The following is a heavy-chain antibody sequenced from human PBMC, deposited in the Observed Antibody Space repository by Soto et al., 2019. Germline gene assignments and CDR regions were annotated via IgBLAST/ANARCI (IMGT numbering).Heavy chain of an antibody. D-gene: IGHD3-16*01. V-gene: IGHV1-18*01. CDR1: GYTFTSYG. Sequence: ASVKVSCKASGYTFTSYGIIWVRQAPGQGLEWMGWISAYNGNTNYAQKLQGRVTMTTDTSTSTAYMELRSLRSDDTAVYYCARVVVWGYGPYWYFDLWGRGTLVTVSS. CDR2: ISAYNGNT. J-gene: IGHJ2*01. CDR3: ARVVVWGYGPYWYFDL.